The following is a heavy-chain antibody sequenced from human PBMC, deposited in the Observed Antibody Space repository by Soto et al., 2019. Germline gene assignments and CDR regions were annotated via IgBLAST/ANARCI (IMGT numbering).Heavy chain of an antibody. V-gene: IGHV3-23*01. CDR3: AKDLRSRIAVAATEYSYYYYMDV. CDR1: GFTFSSYA. D-gene: IGHD6-19*01. Sequence: GGSLRLSCAASGFTFSSYAMSWVRQAPGKGLEWVSAIRDNGNSTYYADSVKGHFTISRDNSKNTLYLQMNSLRAEDTAVYYCAKDLRSRIAVAATEYSYYYYMDVWGKGTTVTVSS. J-gene: IGHJ6*03. CDR2: IRDNGNST.